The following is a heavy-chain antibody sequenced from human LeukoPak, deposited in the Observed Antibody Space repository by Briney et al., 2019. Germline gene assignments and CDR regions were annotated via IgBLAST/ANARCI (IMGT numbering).Heavy chain of an antibody. Sequence: ASVKVSCKASGYTFTSYGISWVRQAPGQGLEWMGWISAYNGNTKYSQKFQGRVTMTRNTSISTAYMELSSLRSEDTAVYYCARGKRIGRPDSITGTRYYFDYWGQGTLVTVSS. V-gene: IGHV1-18*01. J-gene: IGHJ4*02. CDR2: ISAYNGNT. CDR1: GYTFTSYG. CDR3: ARGKRIGRPDSITGTRYYFDY. D-gene: IGHD1-14*01.